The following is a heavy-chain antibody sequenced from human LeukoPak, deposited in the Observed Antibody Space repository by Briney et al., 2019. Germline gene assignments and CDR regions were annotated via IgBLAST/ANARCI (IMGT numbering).Heavy chain of an antibody. D-gene: IGHD3-10*01. J-gene: IGHJ4*02. Sequence: ASVNVSCKASGYTFTGYYMHWVRQAPGQPLGWRGWINPNSGGTSYAQKFQGRVTMTENTCTDTAYMELSSLRSEDTAVYYCATTLKITMVRGVMWGNFEPHFDYWGQGTLVTVSS. V-gene: IGHV1-2*02. CDR1: GYTFTGYY. CDR3: ATTLKITMVRGVMWGNFEPHFDY. CDR2: INPNSGGT.